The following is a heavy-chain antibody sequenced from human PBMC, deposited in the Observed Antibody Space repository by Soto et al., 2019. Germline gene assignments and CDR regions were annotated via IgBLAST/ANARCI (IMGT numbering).Heavy chain of an antibody. CDR1: GGSVSSGSYY. Sequence: QVQLQESGPGLVKPSETLSLTCTVSGGSVSSGSYYWSWIRQPPGKGLEWIGFISYTGSTNYNPSLKSRVTISVATSKNQFSLKLNSVTAADTAVYYCARDGTYYYDSSGPYTNDWGQGTLVTVSS. J-gene: IGHJ4*02. CDR2: ISYTGST. CDR3: ARDGTYYYDSSGPYTND. V-gene: IGHV4-61*01. D-gene: IGHD3-22*01.